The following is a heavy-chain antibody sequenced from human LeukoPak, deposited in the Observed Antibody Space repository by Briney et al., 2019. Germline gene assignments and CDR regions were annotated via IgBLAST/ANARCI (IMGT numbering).Heavy chain of an antibody. CDR1: GFTFSSYA. CDR3: ARGKVLRFLEWSNHFDY. D-gene: IGHD3-3*01. V-gene: IGHV3-33*08. CDR2: IWYDGSNK. J-gene: IGHJ4*02. Sequence: GGSLRLSCAASGFTFSSYAMHWVRQAPGKGLEWVAVIWYDGSNKYYADSVKGRFTISRDNSKNTLCLQMNSLRAEDTAVYYCARGKVLRFLEWSNHFDYWGQGTLVTVSS.